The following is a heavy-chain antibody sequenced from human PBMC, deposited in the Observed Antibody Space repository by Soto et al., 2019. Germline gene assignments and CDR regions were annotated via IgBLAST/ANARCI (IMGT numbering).Heavy chain of an antibody. CDR3: ARVPDY. V-gene: IGHV4-34*01. Sequence: SETLSLTCTVYGGSFRGYYWSWIRQPPGKGLEWIGEINHSGSTYYNPSLKSRVTISVDRSKNQFSLKLSSVTAADTAVYYCARVPDYWGQGTLVTVS. CDR2: INHSGST. J-gene: IGHJ4*02. CDR1: GGSFRGYY.